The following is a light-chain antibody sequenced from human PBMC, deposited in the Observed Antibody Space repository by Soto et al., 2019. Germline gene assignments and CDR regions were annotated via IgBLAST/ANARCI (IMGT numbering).Light chain of an antibody. CDR3: QQYGASFLT. Sequence: EIVLTQSPVTLSLSPGERATLFCRASQSVDSSYLAWYQQKPGQAPRLLIYAASSRAAGVPDRFGGSGSGTGFTLTISRLGPEDFAVYYCQQYGASFLTFGQGTRLEIK. J-gene: IGKJ5*01. CDR1: QSVDSSY. CDR2: AAS. V-gene: IGKV3-20*01.